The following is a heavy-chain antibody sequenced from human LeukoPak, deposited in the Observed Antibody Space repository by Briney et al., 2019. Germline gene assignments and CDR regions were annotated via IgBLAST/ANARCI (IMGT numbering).Heavy chain of an antibody. CDR3: ARFGPAAMGDAFDT. Sequence: GASVKVSCKASGGAFSSYAISWVRQAPGQGLEWMGGIIPIFGTANYAQKFQGRVTITTDESTSTAYMELSSLRSEDTAVYYCARFGPAAMGDAFDTWGQGTMVTVSS. CDR2: IIPIFGTA. CDR1: GGAFSSYA. V-gene: IGHV1-69*05. J-gene: IGHJ3*02. D-gene: IGHD2-2*01.